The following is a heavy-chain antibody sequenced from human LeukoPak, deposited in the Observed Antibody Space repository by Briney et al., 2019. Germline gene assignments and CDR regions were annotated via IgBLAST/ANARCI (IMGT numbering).Heavy chain of an antibody. CDR2: ISGSAGGT. D-gene: IGHD6-13*01. J-gene: IGHJ5*02. CDR3: AKNWVASSWFNWFDP. CDR1: GFTFSTYA. V-gene: IGHV3-23*01. Sequence: LTGGSLRLSCAASGFTFSTYALSWVRQAPGKGLEWVSSISGSAGGTYYADSVKGRFTISRDNSKNTLYLQMHSLRAEDPAVYYCAKNWVASSWFNWFDPWGQGTLVTVSS.